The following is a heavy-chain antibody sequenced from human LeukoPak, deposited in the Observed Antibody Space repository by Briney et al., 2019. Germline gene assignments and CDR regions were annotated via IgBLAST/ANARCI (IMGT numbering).Heavy chain of an antibody. CDR3: AKDSSSWYIVGSTFDY. J-gene: IGHJ4*02. CDR2: ISARGGNT. V-gene: IGHV3-23*01. D-gene: IGHD6-13*01. CDR1: GFTFSSYA. Sequence: GGSLRLSCAASGFTFSSYAMNWVRQAPGKGLEWVSAISARGGNTYYADSVKGRFTISRDNSKNTLYLQMNSLRAEDTALYYCAKDSSSWYIVGSTFDYWGQGTLVTVSS.